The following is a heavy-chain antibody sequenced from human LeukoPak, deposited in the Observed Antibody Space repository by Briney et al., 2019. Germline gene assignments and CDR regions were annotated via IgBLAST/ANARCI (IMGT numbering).Heavy chain of an antibody. J-gene: IGHJ4*02. Sequence: SVKVSCKASGGTFSSYAISWVRQAPGQGLEWMGRIIPILGIANYAQKFQGRVTITADKSTSTAYMELSSLGSEDTAVYYCAREARRIQLWFDYWGQGTLVTVSS. D-gene: IGHD5-18*01. CDR3: AREARRIQLWFDY. V-gene: IGHV1-69*04. CDR1: GGTFSSYA. CDR2: IIPILGIA.